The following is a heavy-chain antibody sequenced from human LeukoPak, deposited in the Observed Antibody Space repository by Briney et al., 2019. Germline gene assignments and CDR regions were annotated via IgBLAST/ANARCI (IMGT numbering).Heavy chain of an antibody. J-gene: IGHJ5*02. Sequence: GGSLRLSCAASGFTFSGSAMHWVRQASGKGLEWVGRIRSKANSYATAYAASVKGRFTISRDDSKNTAYLQMNSLKTEDTAVYYCTRPDRFLEWLFDPWGQGTLVTASS. CDR1: GFTFSGSA. D-gene: IGHD3-3*01. V-gene: IGHV3-73*01. CDR2: IRSKANSYAT. CDR3: TRPDRFLEWLFDP.